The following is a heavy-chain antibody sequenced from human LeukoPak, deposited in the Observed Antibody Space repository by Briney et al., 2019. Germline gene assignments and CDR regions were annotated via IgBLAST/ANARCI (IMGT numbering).Heavy chain of an antibody. CDR3: ARVATPVVYYFDY. CDR2: IYYSGST. Sequence: TSETLSLTCTVSGGSISSYYWSWIRQPPGKGLEWIGYIYYSGSTNYNPSLKSRVTISVDTSKNQFSLKLSSVTAADTAVYYCARVATPVVYYFDYWGQGTLVTVSS. J-gene: IGHJ4*02. CDR1: GGSISSYY. V-gene: IGHV4-59*01. D-gene: IGHD2-2*01.